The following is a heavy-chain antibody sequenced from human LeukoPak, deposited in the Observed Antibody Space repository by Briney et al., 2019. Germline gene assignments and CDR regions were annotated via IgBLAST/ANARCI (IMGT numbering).Heavy chain of an antibody. CDR1: GGSISGNSYY. J-gene: IGHJ6*03. CDR3: ARHRGYYYYMDV. Sequence: SETLSLTCTVSGGSISGNSYYWGWIRQPPGKGLEWIGSMYYSGSTYYNPSLKSRVTISVDTSKNQFSLKLSSVTAADTAVYYCARHRGYYYYMDVWGKGTTVTISS. V-gene: IGHV4-39*01. CDR2: MYYSGST.